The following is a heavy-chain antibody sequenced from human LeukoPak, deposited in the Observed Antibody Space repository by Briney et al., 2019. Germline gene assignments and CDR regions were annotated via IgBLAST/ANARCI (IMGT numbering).Heavy chain of an antibody. D-gene: IGHD2-8*01. CDR2: LRGNGET. CDR1: GLSFSTFA. Sequence: PGGSLRLSCAASGLSFSTFAMSWVRQGPARGLEWVSSLRGNGETFYAESVKGRFTLSSDSSRNTVYLHLNNLKVEDTAMYYCAGASWVSSTDAVRWGQGTLVTVSS. V-gene: IGHV3-23*01. J-gene: IGHJ4*02. CDR3: AGASWVSSTDAVR.